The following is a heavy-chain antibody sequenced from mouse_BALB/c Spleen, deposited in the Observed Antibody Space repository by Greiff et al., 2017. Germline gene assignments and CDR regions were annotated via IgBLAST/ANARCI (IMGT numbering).Heavy chain of an antibody. Sequence: EVKLVESGGGLVKPGGSLTLSCAASGFTFSSYTMSWVRQTPEKRLEWVATISSGGSYTYYPDSVKGRFTISRDNAKNTLYLQMSSLKSEDTAMYYCTRDYDGYFDYWGQGTTLTVSS. CDR1: GFTFSSYT. J-gene: IGHJ2*01. CDR2: ISSGGSYT. V-gene: IGHV5-6-4*01. D-gene: IGHD2-3*01. CDR3: TRDYDGYFDY.